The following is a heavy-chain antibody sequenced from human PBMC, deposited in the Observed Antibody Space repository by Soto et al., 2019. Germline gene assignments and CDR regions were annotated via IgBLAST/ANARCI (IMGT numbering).Heavy chain of an antibody. CDR2: IKSKSDGETT. V-gene: IGHV3-15*07. D-gene: IGHD6-19*01. Sequence: EVQLVESGGGLVKPGGSLRLSCAASGLTLSNAWMNWVRQAPGKGLEWVGRIKSKSDGETTDYAAPVKGRFTVSRDDAKNTLYLQMNSLKSEDTGVYYCTRDAPVAGPSHYDYWGQGTLVTVSS. CDR3: TRDAPVAGPSHYDY. J-gene: IGHJ4*02. CDR1: GLTLSNAW.